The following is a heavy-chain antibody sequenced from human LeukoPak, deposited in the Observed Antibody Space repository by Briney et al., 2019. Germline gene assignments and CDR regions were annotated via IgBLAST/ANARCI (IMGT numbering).Heavy chain of an antibody. V-gene: IGHV4-59*01. J-gene: IGHJ4*02. CDR1: GDSTNTYF. CDR2: IYYTGTT. Sequence: SETLSLTCTMSGDSTNTYFWSWIRQPPGKGLEWIGYIYYTGTTNYNPSLKSRVTISVDTSKNQFSLRLSSVTAADTAVYYCASKSSDHGELRFDYWGQGALVTVSS. CDR3: ASKSSDHGELRFDY. D-gene: IGHD4-17*01.